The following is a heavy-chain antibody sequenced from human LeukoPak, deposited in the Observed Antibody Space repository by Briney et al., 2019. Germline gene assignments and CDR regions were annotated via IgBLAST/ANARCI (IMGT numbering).Heavy chain of an antibody. Sequence: GGSLRLSCAASGFTFSSYWMSWVRQAPGKGLEWVAFIRYDGSNKYYADSVKGRFTIARDNSKNILYLQMNSLRAEDTAVYYCARATPYMDVWGKGTTVTVSS. CDR2: IRYDGSNK. CDR3: ARATPYMDV. CDR1: GFTFSSYW. J-gene: IGHJ6*03. V-gene: IGHV3-30*02.